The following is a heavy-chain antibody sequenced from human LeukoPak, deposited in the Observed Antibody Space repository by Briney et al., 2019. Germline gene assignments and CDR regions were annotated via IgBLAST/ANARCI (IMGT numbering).Heavy chain of an antibody. CDR3: AKELGATNYFDY. V-gene: IGHV3-23*01. Sequence: GGSLRLSCGASGFTLSSYGMSWVRQAPGKGLECVSVVSGSDGSTYYADSVKGRFTISRDNSKNTLYLQMNSLRAEDTAVYYCAKELGATNYFDYWGQGTLVTVSS. D-gene: IGHD1-26*01. J-gene: IGHJ4*02. CDR1: GFTLSSYG. CDR2: VSGSDGST.